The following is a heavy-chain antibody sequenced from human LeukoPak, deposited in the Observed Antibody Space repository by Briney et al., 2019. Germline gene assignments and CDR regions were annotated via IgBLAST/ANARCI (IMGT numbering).Heavy chain of an antibody. J-gene: IGHJ3*02. D-gene: IGHD4-17*01. V-gene: IGHV1-46*01. CDR1: GYTFTGYY. CDR3: ASRSLYGDAFDI. CDR2: INASGGST. Sequence: GASVKVSCKASGYTFTGYYMHWVRQAPGQGLEWMGIINASGGSTSYAQKFQGRVTMTRDTSTSTVYMELSSLRSEDTAVYYCASRSLYGDAFDIWGQGTMVTVSS.